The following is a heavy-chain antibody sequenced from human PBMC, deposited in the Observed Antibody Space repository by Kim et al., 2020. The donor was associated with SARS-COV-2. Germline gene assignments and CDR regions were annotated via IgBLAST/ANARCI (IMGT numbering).Heavy chain of an antibody. Sequence: GGSLRLSCATSGFAFSDHYMDWVRQAPGKGLEWVGRSRNKARSYTTEFAASVEGRFTISRDDSKNSLYLQMNSLKTEDTAVYYRTRADSSATGMDVWGQGTTVTVSS. V-gene: IGHV3-72*01. D-gene: IGHD6-19*01. J-gene: IGHJ6*02. CDR2: SRNKARSYTT. CDR1: GFAFSDHY. CDR3: TRADSSATGMDV.